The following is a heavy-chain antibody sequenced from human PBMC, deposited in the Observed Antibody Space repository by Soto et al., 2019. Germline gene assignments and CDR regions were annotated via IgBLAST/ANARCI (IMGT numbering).Heavy chain of an antibody. CDR3: ARASSGYYSYFDY. Sequence: QVQLVQSGAEVKKPGASVKVSCKASGYTFTSYYMHWVRQAPGQGLEWMGIINPSGGSTSYAQKFQGRVTMTRDTSTSKVYMDLSSLSSEDKAVYYCARASSGYYSYFDYWGQGTLVTVSS. V-gene: IGHV1-46*01. J-gene: IGHJ4*02. CDR1: GYTFTSYY. D-gene: IGHD3-22*01. CDR2: INPSGGST.